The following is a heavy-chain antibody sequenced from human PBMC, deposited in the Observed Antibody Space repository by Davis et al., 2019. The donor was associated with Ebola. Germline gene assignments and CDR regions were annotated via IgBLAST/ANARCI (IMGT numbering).Heavy chain of an antibody. CDR1: GFTFSSYA. V-gene: IGHV3-23*01. CDR2: ISGSGGST. Sequence: PGGYLRLSCAASGFTFSSYAMSWVRQAPGKGLEWVSAISGSGGSTYYADSVKGRFTISRDNSKNTLYLQMNSLRAEDTAVYYCARQVRYSSSLGAYYYYGMDVWGQGTTVTVSS. CDR3: ARQVRYSSSLGAYYYYGMDV. D-gene: IGHD6-6*01. J-gene: IGHJ6*02.